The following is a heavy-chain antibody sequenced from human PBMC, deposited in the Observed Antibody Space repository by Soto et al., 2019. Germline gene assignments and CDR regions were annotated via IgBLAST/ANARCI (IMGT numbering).Heavy chain of an antibody. J-gene: IGHJ4*02. CDR1: GFTFSSYA. V-gene: IGHV3-23*01. D-gene: IGHD6-19*01. Sequence: LRLSCAASGFTFSSYAMSWVRQAPGKGLEWVSVISGSGGSTYYADSVKGRFTISRDNSRNTLYLQMNSLRAEGTAVYYCAKCSPRYSSGLKAYYFDYWGQGTLVTVSS. CDR2: ISGSGGST. CDR3: AKCSPRYSSGLKAYYFDY.